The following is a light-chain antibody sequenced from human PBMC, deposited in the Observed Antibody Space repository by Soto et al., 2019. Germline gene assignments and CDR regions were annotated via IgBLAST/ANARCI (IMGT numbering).Light chain of an antibody. Sequence: QSALTQPASVSGSHGQSITISCTGSSRDIGDYNYVSWYQQHPDKAPKLIIYDVSNRPSGVSNRFSGSKSGNTASLTISGLQAEDEARYFCSSYRSGSTLVIFGGGTQLTVL. CDR2: DVS. CDR3: SSYRSGSTLVI. V-gene: IGLV2-14*01. CDR1: SRDIGDYNY. J-gene: IGLJ2*01.